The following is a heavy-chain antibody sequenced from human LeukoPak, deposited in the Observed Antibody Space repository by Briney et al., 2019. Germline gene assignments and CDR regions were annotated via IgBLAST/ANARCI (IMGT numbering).Heavy chain of an antibody. Sequence: SETLSLTCTVFGGPFTDYFWTWIRNPPGKELDWFGEINDNTQDTKYNPSLNSRVSISLEKSKNQLSLELRSVTAADTAVYYCARGRIAKIVVVHSFSYGMDVWGQGTTVTVSS. CDR2: INDNTQDT. D-gene: IGHD3-22*01. CDR1: GGPFTDYF. V-gene: IGHV4-34*01. CDR3: ARGRIAKIVVVHSFSYGMDV. J-gene: IGHJ6*02.